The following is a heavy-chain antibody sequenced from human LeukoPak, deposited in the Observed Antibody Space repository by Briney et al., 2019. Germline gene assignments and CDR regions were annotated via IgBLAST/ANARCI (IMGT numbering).Heavy chain of an antibody. D-gene: IGHD3-22*01. CDR3: ARDLASDISAVFDS. CDR1: GYTFKEYF. Sequence: ASVKVSCKASGYTFKEYFVHWVRQAPGQGLEWMGWINCNSGDTKYAQRFQDRFTMSRDTSINTAYMELSNLRSDDTAVYYCARDLASDISAVFDSWGQGALVTVSS. J-gene: IGHJ4*02. CDR2: INCNSGDT. V-gene: IGHV1-2*02.